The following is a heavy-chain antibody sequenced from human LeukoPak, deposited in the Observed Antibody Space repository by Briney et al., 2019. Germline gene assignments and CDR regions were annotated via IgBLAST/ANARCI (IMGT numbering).Heavy chain of an antibody. J-gene: IGHJ6*03. CDR1: GFTFSSYA. Sequence: GGSLRLSCAASGFTFSSYAMSWVRQAPGKGLEWVSAISGSGGSTYYADSVKGRFTISRDNSKNTLYLQMNSLRAEDTDVYYCAKAFSGWYYYYYMDVWGKGTTVTISS. CDR3: AKAFSGWYYYYYMDV. D-gene: IGHD6-19*01. CDR2: ISGSGGST. V-gene: IGHV3-23*01.